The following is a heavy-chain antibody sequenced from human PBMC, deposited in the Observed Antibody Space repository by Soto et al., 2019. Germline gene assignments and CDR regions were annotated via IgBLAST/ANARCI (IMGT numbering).Heavy chain of an antibody. Sequence: XTLSLPCTVSGGSLSSYYWSWIRQPPGKGLEWIGYIYYSGSTNYNPSLKSRVTISVDTSKNQFSLKLSSVTAADTAVYYCARVSGGYSYGPFDYWGQGTLGTVS. V-gene: IGHV4-59*01. D-gene: IGHD5-18*01. CDR2: IYYSGST. CDR1: GGSLSSYY. CDR3: ARVSGGYSYGPFDY. J-gene: IGHJ4*02.